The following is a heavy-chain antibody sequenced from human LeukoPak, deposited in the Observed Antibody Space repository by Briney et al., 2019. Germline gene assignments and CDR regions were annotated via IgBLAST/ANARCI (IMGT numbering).Heavy chain of an antibody. D-gene: IGHD6-19*01. V-gene: IGHV1-24*01. CDR1: GYTLTELS. Sequence: ASVKFSCKVSGYTLTELSMHWVRQAPGKGLEWMGGFDPEDGETIYAQKFQGRVTMTEDTSTDTAYMELSSLRSEDTAVYYCATDAIAVAGLFDYWGQGTLVTVSS. CDR2: FDPEDGET. J-gene: IGHJ4*02. CDR3: ATDAIAVAGLFDY.